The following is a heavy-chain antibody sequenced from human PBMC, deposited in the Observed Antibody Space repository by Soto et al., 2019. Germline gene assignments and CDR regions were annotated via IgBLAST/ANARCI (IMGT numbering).Heavy chain of an antibody. CDR3: ARVGGLGELSLVLHY. V-gene: IGHV1-69*02. D-gene: IGHD3-16*02. J-gene: IGHJ4*02. CDR1: GGTFSSYT. Sequence: QVQLVQSGAEVKKPGSSVKVSCKASGGTFSSYTISWVRQAPGQGLEWMGRIIPILGIANYAQKFQGRVTITADKSTSTAYMELSSLRSEDTAVYYCARVGGLGELSLVLHYWGQGTLVTVSS. CDR2: IIPILGIA.